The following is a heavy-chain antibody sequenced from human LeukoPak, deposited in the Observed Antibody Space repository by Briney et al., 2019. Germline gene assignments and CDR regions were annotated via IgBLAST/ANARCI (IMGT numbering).Heavy chain of an antibody. CDR1: GFTVSSNY. Sequence: RGSLRLSCAASGFTVSSNYMSWVRQAPGKGLEWVSVIYSGGSTYYADSVKGRFTISRDNSKNTLYLQMNSLRAEDTAVYYCARDPRGYCSGGSCSWGQGTLVTVSS. CDR2: IYSGGST. CDR3: ARDPRGYCSGGSCS. J-gene: IGHJ5*02. D-gene: IGHD2-15*01. V-gene: IGHV3-53*01.